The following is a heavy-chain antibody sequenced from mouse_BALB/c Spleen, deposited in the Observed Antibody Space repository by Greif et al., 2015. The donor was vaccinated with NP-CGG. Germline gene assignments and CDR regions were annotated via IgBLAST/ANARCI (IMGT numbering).Heavy chain of an antibody. CDR1: GFAFSSYD. CDR3: ARHREPSWFAY. J-gene: IGHJ3*01. D-gene: IGHD3-1*01. V-gene: IGHV5-9*02. CDR2: ISSGGSYT. Sequence: EVKVVESGGGLVKPGGSLKLSCAASGFAFSSYDMSWVRQTPEKRLEWVATISSGGSYTYYPDSVKGRFTISRDNARNTLYLQMSSLRSEDTALYYCARHREPSWFAYWGQGTLVTVSA.